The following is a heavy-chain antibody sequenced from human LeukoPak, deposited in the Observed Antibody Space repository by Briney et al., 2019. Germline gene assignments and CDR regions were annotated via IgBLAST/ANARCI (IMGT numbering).Heavy chain of an antibody. V-gene: IGHV4-4*09. CDR2: IYTSGSI. CDR1: GGSISSYY. Sequence: PSETLSLTCTVPGGSISSYYWSWIRQPPGKGLERIGYIYTSGSINYNLYLTSRVTISVDTSKNQFSLKLSSVTAADTAVYYCARHYYGDYGRSGAFDIWGQGTMVTVSS. D-gene: IGHD4-17*01. J-gene: IGHJ3*02. CDR3: ARHYYGDYGRSGAFDI.